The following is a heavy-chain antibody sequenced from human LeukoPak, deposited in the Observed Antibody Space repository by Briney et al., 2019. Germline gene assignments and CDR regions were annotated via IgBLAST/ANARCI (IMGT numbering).Heavy chain of an antibody. V-gene: IGHV3-15*01. J-gene: IGHJ4*02. CDR1: GFTFSNAW. CDR2: IKSKTGGGTT. Sequence: GGSLRLSCAASGFTFSNAWMSWVRQAPGKGLEWVGRIKSKTGGGTTDYAAPVKGRFTISRDDSKNTLYLQMNSLKTEDTAVYYCTAGVDTAKNYWGQGTLVTVSS. CDR3: TAGVDTAKNY. D-gene: IGHD5-18*01.